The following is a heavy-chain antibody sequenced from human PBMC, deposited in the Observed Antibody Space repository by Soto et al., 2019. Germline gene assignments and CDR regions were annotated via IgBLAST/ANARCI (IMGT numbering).Heavy chain of an antibody. CDR2: ISSDGSNK. Sequence: QVHLVESGGGVVQPGRSLRLSCAASGFTFSSYAMHWVRQAPGKGLEWVAVISSDGSNKYYADSVKGRFTISRDNSKNXLYLQMNSLRADDTAVYYCARDVGVPGGSVGTPDHWGQGIPVTVSS. CDR3: ARDVGVPGGSVGTPDH. V-gene: IGHV3-30-3*01. D-gene: IGHD2-2*01. J-gene: IGHJ4*02. CDR1: GFTFSSYA.